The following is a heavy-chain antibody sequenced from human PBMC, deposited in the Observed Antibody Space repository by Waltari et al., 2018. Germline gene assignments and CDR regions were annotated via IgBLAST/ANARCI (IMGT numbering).Heavy chain of an antibody. Sequence: QLQLQESGSGLVKPSQTLSLTCAISGGSISSGGNSWSWIRQPPEKGLEWIGNINRSGSHYYNPSLKSRVTISVDRSKNQFSLKLSSVTAADTAVYYCATSSYYGSGSLDYWGQGTLVTVSS. D-gene: IGHD3-10*01. CDR2: INRSGSH. CDR1: GGSISSGGNS. CDR3: ATSSYYGSGSLDY. J-gene: IGHJ4*02. V-gene: IGHV4-30-2*01.